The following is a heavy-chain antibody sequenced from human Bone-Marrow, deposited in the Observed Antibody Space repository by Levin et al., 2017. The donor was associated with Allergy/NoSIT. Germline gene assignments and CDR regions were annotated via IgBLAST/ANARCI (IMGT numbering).Heavy chain of an antibody. V-gene: IGHV1-8*01. Sequence: GASVKVSCKASGYTFTSSDINWVRQATGQGLEWMGWMSPKSGNSVYAQKFQGRVTMTRNASISTAFMELSSLRSEDTAVYYCARAWDIVEVPDVDYNYCCLDVWGQGTTVTVS. CDR1: GYTFTSSD. CDR2: MSPKSGNS. CDR3: ARAWDIVEVPDVDYNYCCLDV. D-gene: IGHD2-2*01. J-gene: IGHJ6*02.